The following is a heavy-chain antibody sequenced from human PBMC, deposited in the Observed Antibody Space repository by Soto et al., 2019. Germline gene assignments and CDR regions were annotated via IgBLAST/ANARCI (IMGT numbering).Heavy chain of an antibody. J-gene: IGHJ4*02. CDR2: IIPILGIA. CDR1: GGTFSSYT. CDR3: ARANPRYGDYGVEKFDY. D-gene: IGHD4-17*01. V-gene: IGHV1-69*02. Sequence: SGKVSCKASGGTFSSYTISWVRQAPGQGLEWMGRIIPILGIANYAQKFQGRVTITADKSTSTAYMELSSLRSEDTAVYYCARANPRYGDYGVEKFDYWGQGTLVTVSS.